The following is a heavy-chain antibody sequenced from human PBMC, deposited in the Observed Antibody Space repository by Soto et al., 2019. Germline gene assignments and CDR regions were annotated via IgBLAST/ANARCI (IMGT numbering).Heavy chain of an antibody. J-gene: IGHJ6*02. Sequence: VASVKVSCKASGYTFTSYYMHWVRQAPGQGLEWMGIINPSGGSTSYAQKFQGRVTMTRDTSTSTVYMELSSLRSEDTAVYYCARDHKAAAGTVAPDTYYYYYGMDVWGQGTTVTVS. CDR3: ARDHKAAAGTVAPDTYYYYYGMDV. V-gene: IGHV1-46*03. CDR1: GYTFTSYY. D-gene: IGHD6-13*01. CDR2: INPSGGST.